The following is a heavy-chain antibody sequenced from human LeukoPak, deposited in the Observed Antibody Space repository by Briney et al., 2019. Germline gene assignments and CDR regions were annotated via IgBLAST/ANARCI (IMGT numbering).Heavy chain of an antibody. D-gene: IGHD3-10*01. J-gene: IGHJ4*02. Sequence: QSGTSLRLSCAASGFTFTNYGMHWVRQAPGKGLEWVALITYDGYYKYYSDSVKGRFTISSDTSKNTLYLQMNSLRADDTAVYYCARDLSPVVRASPMGYWGQGTPVTVSS. CDR2: ITYDGYYK. CDR3: ARDLSPVVRASPMGY. CDR1: GFTFTNYG. V-gene: IGHV3-30*03.